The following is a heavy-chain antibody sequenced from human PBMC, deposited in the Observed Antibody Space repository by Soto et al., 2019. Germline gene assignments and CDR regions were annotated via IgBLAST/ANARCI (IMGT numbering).Heavy chain of an antibody. Sequence: QMQLVQSGPEVKKPGTSVKVSCKASGFTFTSSAVQWVRQARGQRLEWIGWIVVGSGNTNYAQKFQERVTITRDMSTSTAYKELSSLRSEDTAVYYCAAATTTVTMHAWGQGTLVTVSS. J-gene: IGHJ5*02. CDR2: IVVGSGNT. CDR1: GFTFTSSA. V-gene: IGHV1-58*01. D-gene: IGHD4-17*01. CDR3: AAATTTVTMHA.